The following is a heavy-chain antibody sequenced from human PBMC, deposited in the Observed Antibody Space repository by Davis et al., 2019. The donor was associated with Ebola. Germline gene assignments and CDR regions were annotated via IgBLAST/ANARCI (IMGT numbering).Heavy chain of an antibody. CDR3: ARAWYSSSWFDQ. CDR1: GYTFSNYW. Sequence: GESLKISCAVSGYTFSNYWMHWVRQAPGKGLVWISRINSDGSNTTYADSVKGRFIISRDNAKNTLYLQMNSLRAEDTAVYYCARAWYSSSWFDQWGQGTLVTVSS. J-gene: IGHJ5*02. D-gene: IGHD6-13*01. CDR2: INSDGSNT. V-gene: IGHV3-74*01.